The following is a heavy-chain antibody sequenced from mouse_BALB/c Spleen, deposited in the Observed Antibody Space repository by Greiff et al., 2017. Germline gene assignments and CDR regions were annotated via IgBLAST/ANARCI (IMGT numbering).Heavy chain of an antibody. D-gene: IGHD1-1*01. CDR3: ARSYYYGSSYYFDY. J-gene: IGHJ2*01. Sequence: QVQLQQSAAELARPGASVQMSCKASGYTFTSYTMHWVKQRPGQGLEWIGYINPSSGYTEYNQKFKDKTTLTADKSSSTAYMQLSSLTSEDSAVYYCARSYYYGSSYYFDYWGQGTTLTVSS. CDR1: GYTFTSYT. CDR2: INPSSGYT. V-gene: IGHV1-4*02.